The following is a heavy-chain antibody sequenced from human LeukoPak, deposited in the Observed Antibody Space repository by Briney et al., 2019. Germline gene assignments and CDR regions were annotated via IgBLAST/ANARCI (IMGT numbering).Heavy chain of an antibody. D-gene: IGHD6-6*01. CDR3: ARGADVAARFDP. J-gene: IGHJ5*02. V-gene: IGHV1-8*01. CDR1: GYTFTSYD. CDR2: MNPNSGNT. Sequence: GASVKVSCKASGYTFTSYDINWVRQATGQGLEWMGWMNPNSGNTGYAQKFQGRVTMTRDTSISTAYMELSSLRSEDTAVYYCARGADVAARFDPWGQGTLVTVSS.